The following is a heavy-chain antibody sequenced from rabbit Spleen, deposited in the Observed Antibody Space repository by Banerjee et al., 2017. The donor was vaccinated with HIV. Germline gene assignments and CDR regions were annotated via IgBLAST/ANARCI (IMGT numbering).Heavy chain of an antibody. Sequence: QSLEESGGDLVKPGASLTLTCIASGVSFSSSNYMCWVRQAPGKGLEWIACIATGIDVPYYVNWAKGRFTISKASSTTVTLQMTSLTVADTATYFCARDPGSSFSSYGMDLWGPGTLVTVS. D-gene: IGHD8-1*01. J-gene: IGHJ6*01. CDR1: GVSFSSSNY. V-gene: IGHV1S40*01. CDR3: ARDPGSSFSSYGMDL. CDR2: IATGIDVP.